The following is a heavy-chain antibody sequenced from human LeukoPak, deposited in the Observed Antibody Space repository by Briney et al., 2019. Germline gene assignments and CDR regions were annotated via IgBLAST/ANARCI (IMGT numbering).Heavy chain of an antibody. CDR3: ARDSLIQYGSGSYWGFDY. CDR1: GFTFSNYW. J-gene: IGHJ4*02. CDR2: IKTDGSDK. D-gene: IGHD3-10*01. Sequence: GGSLRLSCAASGFTFSNYWMSWVRQAPGKGPEWVGDIKTDGSDKYYVGSVKGRFTISRDNAKNSLYLQMNSLRAEDTTVYYCARDSLIQYGSGSYWGFDYWGQGILVTVSS. V-gene: IGHV3-7*03.